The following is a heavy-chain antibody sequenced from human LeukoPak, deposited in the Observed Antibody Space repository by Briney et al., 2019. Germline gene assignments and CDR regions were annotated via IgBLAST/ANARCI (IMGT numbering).Heavy chain of an antibody. V-gene: IGHV3-21*01. J-gene: IGHJ3*02. CDR3: ARDSPMTTLPTDAFDI. CDR2: ISSSSSYI. CDR1: GLTFSSYS. D-gene: IGHD4-11*01. Sequence: GGSLRLSCAASGLTFSSYSMNWVRQAPGKGLEWVSSISSSSSYIYYADSVKGRFTISRDNAKNSLYLQMNSLRAEDTAVYYCARDSPMTTLPTDAFDIWGQGTMVTVSS.